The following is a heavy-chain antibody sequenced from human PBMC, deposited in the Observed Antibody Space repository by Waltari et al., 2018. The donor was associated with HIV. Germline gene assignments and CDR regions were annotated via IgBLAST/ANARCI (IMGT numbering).Heavy chain of an antibody. J-gene: IGHJ4*02. CDR2: ISYDGSNK. V-gene: IGHV3-30*18. D-gene: IGHD3-22*01. CDR3: AKAKEPYYDSSGPSV. Sequence: QVQLVESGGGVVQPGRSLRLSCAASGFTFSSYGMHWVRQAPGKGLEWVAVISYDGSNKYYADSVKGRFTISRDNSKNTLYLQMNSLRAEDTAVYYCAKAKEPYYDSSGPSVWGQGTLVTVSS. CDR1: GFTFSSYG.